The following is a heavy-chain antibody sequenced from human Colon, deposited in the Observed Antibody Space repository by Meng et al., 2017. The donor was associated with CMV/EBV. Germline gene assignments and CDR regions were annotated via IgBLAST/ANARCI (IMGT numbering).Heavy chain of an antibody. CDR3: ARGRAVAAPYYFDY. V-gene: IGHV1-3*01. Sequence: SGYNFTSYAMHWVRQAPGQRLEWMGWINAGNGNTKYSQKFQGRVTITRDTSASTAYMELSSLRSEDTAVYYCARGRAVAAPYYFDYWGQGTLVTVSS. J-gene: IGHJ4*02. CDR2: INAGNGNT. CDR1: GYNFTSYA. D-gene: IGHD6-19*01.